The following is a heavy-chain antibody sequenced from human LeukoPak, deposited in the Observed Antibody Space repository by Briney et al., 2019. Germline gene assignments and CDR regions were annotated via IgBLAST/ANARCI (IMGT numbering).Heavy chain of an antibody. V-gene: IGHV3-23*01. CDR3: ARDFLHLGG. D-gene: IGHD3-16*01. J-gene: IGHJ3*01. Sequence: GGSLRLSCAASGFTFRNYAMSWVRQVPGKGLEWVSVISGSSGSTYYADSVKGRFTISRDNAKNTLYLQMNSLRAEDTAVYYCARDFLHLGGWGQGTMVTVSS. CDR2: ISGSSGST. CDR1: GFTFRNYA.